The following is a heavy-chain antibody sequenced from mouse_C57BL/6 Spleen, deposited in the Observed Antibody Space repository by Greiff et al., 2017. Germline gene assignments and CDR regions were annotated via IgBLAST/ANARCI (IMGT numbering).Heavy chain of an antibody. CDR2: IYPGDGDT. D-gene: IGHD4-1*01. CDR1: GYAFSSSW. J-gene: IGHJ2*01. CDR3: AELGIFDY. V-gene: IGHV1-82*01. Sequence: QVQLQQSGPELVKPGASVKISCKASGYAFSSSWMNWVKQRPGKGLEWIGRIYPGDGDTNYNGKFKGKATLTADKSSSTAYMQLSSLTSEDSAVYFCAELGIFDYWGQGTTLTVSS.